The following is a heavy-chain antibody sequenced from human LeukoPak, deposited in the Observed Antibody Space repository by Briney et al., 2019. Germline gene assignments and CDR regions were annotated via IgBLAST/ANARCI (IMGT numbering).Heavy chain of an antibody. CDR2: INHSGST. D-gene: IGHD5-24*01. V-gene: IGHV4-34*01. CDR3: ARSRLHPIIFDY. CDR1: GGSFSGYY. Sequence: SETLSLTCAVYGGSFSGYYWSWIRQPPGKGLEWIGEINHSGSTNCNPSLKSRVTISVDTSKTQFSLKLSSVTAADTAVYYCARSRLHPIIFDYWGQGTLVTVSS. J-gene: IGHJ4*02.